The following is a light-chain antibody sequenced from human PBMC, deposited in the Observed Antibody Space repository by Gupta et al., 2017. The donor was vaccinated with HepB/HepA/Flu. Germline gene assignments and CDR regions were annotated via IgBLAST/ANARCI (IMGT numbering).Light chain of an antibody. J-gene: IGKJ1*01. V-gene: IGKV3-11*01. CDR2: DAS. CDR1: QSVSSY. CDR3: QQRSNCPWT. Sequence: EIVLTQSPATLSLSPGERATLSCRASQSVSSYLAWYQQKPGQAPRLLIYDASNRASGIPARFSGSGYGTEFTLTISSREPEDFAVYYCQQRSNCPWTFGQGTKVEIK.